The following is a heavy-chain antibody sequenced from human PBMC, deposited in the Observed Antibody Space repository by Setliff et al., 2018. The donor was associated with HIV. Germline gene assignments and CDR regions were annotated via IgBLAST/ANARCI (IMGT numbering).Heavy chain of an antibody. CDR1: GRSFNDNS. CDR3: ARKGWNAYEAFDY. V-gene: IGHV4-34*01. Sequence: SETLSLTCAVYGRSFNDNSWNWIRQPPGKGLEWIGEINHSGSSYYNPSLKSRVTITIDTSKRQFSLKLASVTAADTAIYYCARKGWNAYEAFDYWGQGTLVTVSS. J-gene: IGHJ4*02. CDR2: INHSGSS. D-gene: IGHD5-12*01.